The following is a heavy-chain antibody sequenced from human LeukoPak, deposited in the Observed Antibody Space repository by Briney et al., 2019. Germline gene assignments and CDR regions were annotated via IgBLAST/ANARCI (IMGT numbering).Heavy chain of an antibody. V-gene: IGHV4-34*01. D-gene: IGHD3-10*01. CDR2: INHSGST. CDR3: ADRRLWFGKLTSPADAFDI. CDR1: GGSFSGYY. Sequence: SETLSLTCAVYGGSFSGYYWSWIRQPPGKGLEWIGEINHSGSTNYNPSLKSRVTISVDTSKNQFSLKLSSVTAADTAVYYCADRRLWFGKLTSPADAFDIWGQGTMVTVSS. J-gene: IGHJ3*02.